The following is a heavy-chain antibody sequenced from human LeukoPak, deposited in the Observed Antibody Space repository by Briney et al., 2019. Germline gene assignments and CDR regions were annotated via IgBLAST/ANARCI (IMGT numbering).Heavy chain of an antibody. Sequence: SVKVSCTASGGTFSSYAISWVRQAPGQGLEWMGRIIPILGIANYAQKFQGRVTITADKSTSTAYMELSSLRSEDTAVYYCAREPGHNWFDPWGQGTLVTVSS. CDR3: AREPGHNWFDP. J-gene: IGHJ5*02. CDR1: GGTFSSYA. CDR2: IIPILGIA. V-gene: IGHV1-69*04. D-gene: IGHD1-14*01.